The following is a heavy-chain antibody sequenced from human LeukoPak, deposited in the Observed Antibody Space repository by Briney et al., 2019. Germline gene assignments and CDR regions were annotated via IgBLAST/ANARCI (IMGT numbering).Heavy chain of an antibody. D-gene: IGHD3-22*01. Sequence: PGGSLRLSCAASGFTFSSYWMSWVRQAPGKGLEWVANIKQDGSEKYYVDSVKGRFTISRDNAKNSLYLQMNSLRAEDTAVYYCARGNFHYYDSSGYYHEGGAFDIWGQGTMVTVSS. J-gene: IGHJ3*02. CDR3: ARGNFHYYDSSGYYHEGGAFDI. V-gene: IGHV3-7*01. CDR1: GFTFSSYW. CDR2: IKQDGSEK.